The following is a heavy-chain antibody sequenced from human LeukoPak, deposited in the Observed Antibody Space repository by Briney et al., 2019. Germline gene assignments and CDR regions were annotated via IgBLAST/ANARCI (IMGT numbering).Heavy chain of an antibody. Sequence: SQTLSLTCAVSGGSISSGGYSWSWIRQPPGKGLEWIGYIYHSGSTYYNPSLKSRVTISVDRSKNQFSLKLSSVTAADTAVYYCARDVRYYDSSGSSNWFDPWGQGTLVTVSS. V-gene: IGHV4-30-2*01. CDR3: ARDVRYYDSSGSSNWFDP. D-gene: IGHD3-22*01. J-gene: IGHJ5*02. CDR2: IYHSGST. CDR1: GGSISSGGYS.